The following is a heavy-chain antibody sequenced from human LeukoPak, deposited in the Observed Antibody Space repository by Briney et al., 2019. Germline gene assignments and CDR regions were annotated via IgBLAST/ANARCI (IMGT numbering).Heavy chain of an antibody. CDR2: ICGSGGST. J-gene: IGHJ4*02. CDR1: GFTFSSYA. V-gene: IGHV3-23*01. D-gene: IGHD3-10*01. CDR3: ANLRIAMVRGWSDY. Sequence: GGSLRLSCAASGFTFSSYAMSWVRQAPGKGLEWVSAICGSGGSTYYTDSVKGRFTISRDNSKNTLYLQMSSLRAEDTAVYCCANLRIAMVRGWSDYWGQGSLVTVSS.